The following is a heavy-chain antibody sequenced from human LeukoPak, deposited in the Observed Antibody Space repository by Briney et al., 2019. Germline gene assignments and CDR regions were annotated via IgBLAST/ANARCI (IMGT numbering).Heavy chain of an antibody. CDR2: ISSSSSCI. CDR1: GFTFSSYA. Sequence: GGSLRLSCAASGFTFSSYAMSWVRQAPGKGLEWVSSISSSSSCIYYADSVKGRFTISRDNAKNSLYLQMNSLRAEDTAVYYCARDLRYDSSGYYYLAFDYWGQGTLVTVSS. D-gene: IGHD3-22*01. CDR3: ARDLRYDSSGYYYLAFDY. J-gene: IGHJ4*02. V-gene: IGHV3-21*01.